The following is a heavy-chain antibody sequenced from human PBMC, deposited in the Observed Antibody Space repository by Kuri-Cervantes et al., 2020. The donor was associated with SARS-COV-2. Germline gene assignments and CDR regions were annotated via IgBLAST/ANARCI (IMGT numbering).Heavy chain of an antibody. V-gene: IGHV1-2*06. CDR2: INPNSGGT. CDR1: GGSFSSYA. D-gene: IGHD6-13*01. CDR3: ARDADSSSWYPGAFDI. Sequence: ASVKVSCKPSGGSFSSYAISWVRQAPGQGLEWMGRINPNSGGTNYAQKFQGRVTMTRDTSISTAYMELSRLRSDDTAVYYCARDADSSSWYPGAFDIWGQGTMVTVSS. J-gene: IGHJ3*02.